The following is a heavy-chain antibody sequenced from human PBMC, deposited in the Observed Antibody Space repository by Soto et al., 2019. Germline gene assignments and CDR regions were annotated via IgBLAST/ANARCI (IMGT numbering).Heavy chain of an antibody. CDR3: ARGIMVRGPKLRLRSGMDV. Sequence: PSETLSLTCAFYVGSFSGYYWSWIRQPPGKGLEWIGEINHSGSTNYNPSLKSRVTISVDTSKNQFSLKLSSVTAADTAVYYCARGIMVRGPKLRLRSGMDVWGQGTTVTVSS. V-gene: IGHV4-34*01. J-gene: IGHJ6*02. D-gene: IGHD3-10*01. CDR1: VGSFSGYY. CDR2: INHSGST.